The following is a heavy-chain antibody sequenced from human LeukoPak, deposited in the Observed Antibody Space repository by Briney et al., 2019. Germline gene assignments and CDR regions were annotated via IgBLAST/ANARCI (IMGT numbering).Heavy chain of an antibody. Sequence: ASVKVACKASGYTFTSYDVNWVRQATGQGLEWMGWMNPNTGNTGHAQKFQARFTMTRNTSISTAYMELSSLRSEDTAVYYCARDPYYDILTGSLAFDIWGQGTMVTVSS. CDR2: MNPNTGNT. D-gene: IGHD3-9*01. J-gene: IGHJ3*02. V-gene: IGHV1-8*01. CDR1: GYTFTSYD. CDR3: ARDPYYDILTGSLAFDI.